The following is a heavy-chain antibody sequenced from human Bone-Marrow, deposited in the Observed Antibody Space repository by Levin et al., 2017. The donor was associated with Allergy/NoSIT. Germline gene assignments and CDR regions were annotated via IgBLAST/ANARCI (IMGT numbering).Heavy chain of an antibody. V-gene: IGHV3-30*04. CDR3: ARGPKDYEFWSGSYANHDS. J-gene: IGHJ4*02. D-gene: IGHD3-3*01. CDR1: GFTFSRYG. CDR2: TSFDGSQQ. Sequence: GGSLRLSCAGSGFTFSRYGVHWVRQAPGKGLEWVAVTSFDGSQQYYADSVKGRFTMSRDNSKSTLYLQMNSLRPKDTAVYYCARGPKDYEFWSGSYANHDSWGQGTLVTVSS.